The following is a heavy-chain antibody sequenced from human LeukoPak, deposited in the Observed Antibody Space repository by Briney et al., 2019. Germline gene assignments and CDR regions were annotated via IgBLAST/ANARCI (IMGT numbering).Heavy chain of an antibody. CDR3: ARVYYSSSYDYWYFDL. J-gene: IGHJ2*01. Sequence: SETLSLTCTVSGGSISSNSYYWGWIRQPPGKGLEWIGTIYYSGSTYYNPSLMSRVTISVDTSKNQFSLKLSSVTAADTAVYYCARVYYSSSYDYWYFDLWGRGTLVTVSS. CDR2: IYYSGST. D-gene: IGHD6-13*01. V-gene: IGHV4-39*07. CDR1: GGSISSNSYY.